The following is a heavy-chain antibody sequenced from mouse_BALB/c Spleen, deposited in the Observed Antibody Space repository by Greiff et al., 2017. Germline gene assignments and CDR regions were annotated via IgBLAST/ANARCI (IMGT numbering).Heavy chain of an antibody. CDR2: IDPENGDT. V-gene: IGHV14-4*02. CDR3: NVGGSSYGYFDV. CDR1: GFNIKDYY. D-gene: IGHD1-1*01. J-gene: IGHJ1*01. Sequence: VQLKQSGAELVRSGASVKLSCTASGFNIKDYYMHWVKQRPEQGLEWIGWIDPENGDTEYAPKFQGKATMTADTSSNTAYLQLSSLTSEDTAVYYCNVGGSSYGYFDVWGAGTTVTVSS.